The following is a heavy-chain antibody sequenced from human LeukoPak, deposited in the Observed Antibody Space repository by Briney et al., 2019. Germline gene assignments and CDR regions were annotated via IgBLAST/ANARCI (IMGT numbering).Heavy chain of an antibody. Sequence: GGSLRLSCAASGFTFSGYAMHWVRQAPGKGLEWVAVISYDGSNKYYADSVKGRFTISRDNSKNTLYLQMNSLRAEDTAVYYCARDPFTYGTGLHFDYWGQGTLVTVSS. CDR1: GFTFSGYA. CDR3: ARDPFTYGTGLHFDY. J-gene: IGHJ4*02. CDR2: ISYDGSNK. V-gene: IGHV3-30-3*01. D-gene: IGHD1-26*01.